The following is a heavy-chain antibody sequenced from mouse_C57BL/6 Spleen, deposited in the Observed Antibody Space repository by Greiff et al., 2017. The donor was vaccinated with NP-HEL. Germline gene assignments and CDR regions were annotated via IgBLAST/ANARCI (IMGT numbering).Heavy chain of an antibody. V-gene: IGHV1-54*01. CDR1: GYAFTNYL. D-gene: IGHD2-4*01. Sequence: QVQLQQSGAELVRPGTSVKVSCKASGYAFTNYLIEWVKQRPGQGLEWIGVINPGSGGTNYNEKFKGKATLTADKSSSTAYMQLSSLTSEDSAVECWAREGGDDYDDGLFAYWGQGTLVTVSA. CDR3: AREGGDDYDDGLFAY. J-gene: IGHJ3*01. CDR2: INPGSGGT.